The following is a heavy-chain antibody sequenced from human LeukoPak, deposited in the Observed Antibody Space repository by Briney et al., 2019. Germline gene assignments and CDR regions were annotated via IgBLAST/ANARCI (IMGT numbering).Heavy chain of an antibody. Sequence: GGSLRLSCAASGFTFSSYEMTWVRQAPGKGLEWVSYISSSGNTIYYADSVKGRFTISRDNARSSLYLQMNSLRAEDTAVYYCAREAIRWFDPWGQGTLVTVSS. CDR3: AREAIRWFDP. CDR1: GFTFSSYE. J-gene: IGHJ5*02. D-gene: IGHD2-2*02. CDR2: ISSSGNTI. V-gene: IGHV3-48*03.